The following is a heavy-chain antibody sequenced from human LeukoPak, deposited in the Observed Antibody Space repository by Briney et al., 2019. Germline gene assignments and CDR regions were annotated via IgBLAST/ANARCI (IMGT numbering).Heavy chain of an antibody. J-gene: IGHJ4*02. CDR3: ASHCSSTSCYAGDY. V-gene: IGHV3-33*01. Sequence: GECLRLSCAASGFTFSNYCMHLVRQAPGKGLEWVAVIWYDGSNKYYADSVNGRFTISRDNSKNTLYPQMNSLRDEDIAVYYCASHCSSTSCYAGDYWGQGTLVTVSS. CDR1: GFTFSNYC. CDR2: IWYDGSNK. D-gene: IGHD2-2*01.